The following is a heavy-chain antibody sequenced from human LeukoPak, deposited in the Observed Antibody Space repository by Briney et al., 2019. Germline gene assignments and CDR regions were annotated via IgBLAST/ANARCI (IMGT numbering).Heavy chain of an antibody. D-gene: IGHD5-18*01. CDR1: GYTFTGYY. V-gene: IGHV1-2*02. Sequence: ASVKVSCKASGYTFTGYYMHWVRQAPGQGLEWMGWINPNSGGTNYAQKFQGRVTMTRDTSISTAYMELSRLRSDDTAVYYCARARHSYGSYYFDYWGQRTLVTVSS. CDR3: ARARHSYGSYYFDY. CDR2: INPNSGGT. J-gene: IGHJ4*02.